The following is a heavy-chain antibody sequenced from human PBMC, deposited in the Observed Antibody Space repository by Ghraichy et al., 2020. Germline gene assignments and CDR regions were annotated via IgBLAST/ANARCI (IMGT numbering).Heavy chain of an antibody. D-gene: IGHD6-6*01. CDR3: ARDGSSSSGWSDYYGMDV. CDR1: GFSLSNARMG. CDR2: IFSNDEK. J-gene: IGHJ6*02. V-gene: IGHV2-26*01. Sequence: SGPTLVKPTETLTLTCTVSGFSLSNARMGVSWIRQPPGKALEWLAHIFSNDEKSYSTSLKSRLTISKDTSKSQVVLTMTNMDPVDTATYYCARDGSSSSGWSDYYGMDVWGQGTTVTVSS.